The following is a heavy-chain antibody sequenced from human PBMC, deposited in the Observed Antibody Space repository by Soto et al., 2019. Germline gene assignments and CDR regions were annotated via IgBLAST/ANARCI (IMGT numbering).Heavy chain of an antibody. J-gene: IGHJ3*02. Sequence: GGSLRLSCAASGFTFSSYSMNWVRQAPGKGLEWVSSISTSSSYIYYADSVKGRFTISRDNAKNSLYLQMNGLRAEDTAVYYCARDLTVGYAFDIWGQGTMVTVSS. CDR2: ISTSSSYI. CDR1: GFTFSSYS. D-gene: IGHD3-9*01. CDR3: ARDLTVGYAFDI. V-gene: IGHV3-21*01.